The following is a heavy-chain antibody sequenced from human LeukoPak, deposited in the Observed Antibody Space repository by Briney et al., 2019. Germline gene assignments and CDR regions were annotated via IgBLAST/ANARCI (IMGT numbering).Heavy chain of an antibody. Sequence: GGSLRLSCSVSGLTFSNYWMGWVRQAPGKGLEWVADINEAGSETYYVDSVKGRFTISRDNAKNSLYLQMNTLTAEDTAVFYCARWRERQLRSVFDIWGQGTMVTVSS. D-gene: IGHD6-13*01. V-gene: IGHV3-7*01. CDR2: INEAGSET. CDR3: ARWRERQLRSVFDI. J-gene: IGHJ3*02. CDR1: GLTFSNYW.